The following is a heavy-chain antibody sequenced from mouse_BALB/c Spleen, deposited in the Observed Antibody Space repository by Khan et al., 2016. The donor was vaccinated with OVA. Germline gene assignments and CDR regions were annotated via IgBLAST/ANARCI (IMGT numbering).Heavy chain of an antibody. V-gene: IGHV11-2*02. D-gene: IGHD2-1*01. CDR2: INSDGSAI. J-gene: IGHJ1*01. CDR3: MRYGNYWYFDV. CDR1: GFTFSGFW. Sequence: EVQLLETGGGLVQPGGSRGLSCEGSGFTFSGFWMSWVRQTPGKTLEWIGDINSDGSAINYAPSIKDRFTIFRDNDKSTLYLQMSNVRSEDTATYFCMRYGNYWYFDVWGAGTTVSVDS.